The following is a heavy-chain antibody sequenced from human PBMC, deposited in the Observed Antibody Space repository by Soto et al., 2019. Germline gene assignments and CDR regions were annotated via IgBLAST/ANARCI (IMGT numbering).Heavy chain of an antibody. CDR2: INPNSGNI. CDR3: ARGRPSGSYYLLDY. J-gene: IGHJ4*02. CDR1: GDTFTTYD. Sequence: GASVNVSCKASGDTFTTYDINWVRQATGHGLEWMGWINPNSGNIGYAQRFQGRVTMTRDTAIRTAYMEVSSLRSDDTAVYYCARGRPSGSYYLLDYWGQGTLVTVSS. V-gene: IGHV1-8*01. D-gene: IGHD3-10*01.